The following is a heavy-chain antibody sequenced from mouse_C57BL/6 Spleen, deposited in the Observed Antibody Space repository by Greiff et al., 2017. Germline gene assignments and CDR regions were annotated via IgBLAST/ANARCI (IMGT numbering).Heavy chain of an antibody. D-gene: IGHD3-3*01. Sequence: QVQLQQSGAELVRPGTSVKLSCKASGYTFTSYWMHWVKQRPGQGLEWIGVIDPSDSYTNYNQKFKGKATLTVDTSSSTAYMQLSSLTSEDSAVYYCAREGTYGYCDVWGTGTTVTVSS. CDR2: IDPSDSYT. J-gene: IGHJ1*03. CDR3: AREGTYGYCDV. CDR1: GYTFTSYW. V-gene: IGHV1-59*01.